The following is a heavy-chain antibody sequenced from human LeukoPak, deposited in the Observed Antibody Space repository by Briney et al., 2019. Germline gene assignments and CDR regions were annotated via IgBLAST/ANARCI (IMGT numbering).Heavy chain of an antibody. CDR1: GFTFTDHW. J-gene: IGHJ4*02. CDR3: ARGLSATSADFDY. Sequence: PGGSLRLSCAASGFTFTDHWMSWVRQTPGKGLEWVANIKEDGTEKYYVDSVKGRFTISRDNARNSLYLQMNSLTVEDTAFYYCARGLSATSADFDYWGQGTLVTVSS. D-gene: IGHD2-2*01. V-gene: IGHV3-7*01. CDR2: IKEDGTEK.